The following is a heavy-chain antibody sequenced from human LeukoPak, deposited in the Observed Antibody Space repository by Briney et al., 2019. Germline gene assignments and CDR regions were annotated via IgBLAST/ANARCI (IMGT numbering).Heavy chain of an antibody. CDR2: INPSGGST. CDR3: YRGVRIAAAGGNWFDP. J-gene: IGHJ5*02. D-gene: IGHD6-13*01. CDR1: GYTFTSYY. V-gene: IGHV1-46*01. Sequence: ASVKVSCKASGYTFTSYYMHWARQAPGQGLEWMGIINPSGGSTSYAQKFQGRVTMTRDTSTSTVYMELSSLRSEDTAVYYCYRGVRIAAAGGNWFDPWGQGTLVTVSS.